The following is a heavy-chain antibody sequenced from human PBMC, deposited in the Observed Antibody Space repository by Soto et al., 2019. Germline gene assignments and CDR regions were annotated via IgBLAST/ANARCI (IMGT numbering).Heavy chain of an antibody. V-gene: IGHV4-34*01. J-gene: IGHJ6*02. D-gene: IGHD4-17*01. CDR2: INHSGST. CDR1: GGSFSGYY. Sequence: PLETLSLTCAVYGGSFSGYYWSWIRQPPGKGLEWIGEINHSGSTNYNPSLKSRVTISVDTSKNQFSLKLSSVAAADTAVYYCARGTYGDYLPRGPSIYYYYYYGMDVWGQGTTVTVSS. CDR3: ARGTYGDYLPRGPSIYYYYYYGMDV.